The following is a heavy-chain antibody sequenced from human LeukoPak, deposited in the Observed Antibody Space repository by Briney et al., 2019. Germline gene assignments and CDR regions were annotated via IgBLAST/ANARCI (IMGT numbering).Heavy chain of an antibody. Sequence: GGSLRLSCAASGFTFSSYGMHWVRQAPGKGLEWVAVIWYDGSNKYYADSVKGRFTISRDNSKNTLYLQMNSLRAEDTAVYYCARDWGDDSIPLNWFDPWGQGTLVTVSS. J-gene: IGHJ5*02. D-gene: IGHD3-16*01. V-gene: IGHV3-33*01. CDR2: IWYDGSNK. CDR3: ARDWGDDSIPLNWFDP. CDR1: GFTFSSYG.